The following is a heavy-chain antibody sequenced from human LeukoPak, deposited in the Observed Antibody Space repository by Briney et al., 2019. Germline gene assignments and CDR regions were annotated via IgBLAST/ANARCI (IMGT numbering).Heavy chain of an antibody. CDR2: ISPYNGNT. V-gene: IGHV1-18*01. D-gene: IGHD4-17*01. CDR3: ARDRYGDLGPQYWYFDY. CDR1: GYSFTSYG. J-gene: IGHJ4*02. Sequence: ASVKVSCRASGYSFTSYGITWVRQAPGQGPEWLGRISPYNGNTNYAQNLRGRVTMTTDTSTSTVYMELRSLKSDDTALYYCARDRYGDLGPQYWYFDYWGQGTLVTVSS.